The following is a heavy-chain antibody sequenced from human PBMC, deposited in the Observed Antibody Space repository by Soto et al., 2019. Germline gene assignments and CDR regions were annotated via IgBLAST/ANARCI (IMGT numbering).Heavy chain of an antibody. CDR1: IYTFTGYY. Sequence: ASVMVSCKASIYTFTGYYRDWVILAPRQGLEWMEWINANSGGTNYAQKFQGWVTMTRDTSVSTADMELSRLRLHDTGVCYSARLLLTEREPERVNYYPYGMDVWGQGTTATVS. CDR2: INANSGGT. V-gene: IGHV1-2*04. D-gene: IGHD2-21*01. CDR3: ARLLLTEREPERVNYYPYGMDV. J-gene: IGHJ6*02.